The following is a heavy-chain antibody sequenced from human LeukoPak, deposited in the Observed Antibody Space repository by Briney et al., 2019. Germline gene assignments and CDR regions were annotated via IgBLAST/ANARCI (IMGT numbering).Heavy chain of an antibody. D-gene: IGHD6-13*01. V-gene: IGHV3-23*01. CDR1: GFTFSSYA. CDR3: AKLTSSWSLGSTTDY. J-gene: IGHJ4*02. CDR2: ISGSGGST. Sequence: GGSLRLSCAASGFTFSSYAMSWVRQAPGKGLEGGSAISGSGGSTYYADSVKGRVTISRDNSKNPLYLQMNSLRAEDTPVYYCAKLTSSWSLGSTTDYWGQGTLVTVSS.